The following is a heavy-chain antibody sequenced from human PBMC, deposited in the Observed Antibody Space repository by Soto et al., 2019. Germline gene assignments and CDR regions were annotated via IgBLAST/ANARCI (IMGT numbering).Heavy chain of an antibody. V-gene: IGHV1-69*01. CDR3: ARDRYNSDGYYSWLDP. J-gene: IGHJ5*02. CDR1: GGSITSYA. Sequence: QVQQVQSGPEVKKPGSSVKVSCKASGGSITSYAVSWVRQAPGQGLEWMGGIISMFGTTHYAQKFQGRVTITADESTNTVYMELFRLRSDDTAIYYCARDRYNSDGYYSWLDPWGQGTLVNVSS. D-gene: IGHD2-21*02. CDR2: IISMFGTT.